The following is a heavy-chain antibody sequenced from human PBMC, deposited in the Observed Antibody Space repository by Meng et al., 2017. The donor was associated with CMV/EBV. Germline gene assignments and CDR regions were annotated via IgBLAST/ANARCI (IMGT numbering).Heavy chain of an antibody. CDR2: IRYDGSNK. Sequence: GESLKISCAASGFTFSSYGMHWVRQAPGKGLEWVAFIRYDGSNKYYADSVKGRFTISRDNAKNSLYLQMNSLRAEDTAVYYCARDRSSVDFWSGYYAYYYGMDVWGQGTAVTVSS. J-gene: IGHJ6*02. V-gene: IGHV3-30*02. CDR3: ARDRSSVDFWSGYYAYYYGMDV. CDR1: GFTFSSYG. D-gene: IGHD3-3*01.